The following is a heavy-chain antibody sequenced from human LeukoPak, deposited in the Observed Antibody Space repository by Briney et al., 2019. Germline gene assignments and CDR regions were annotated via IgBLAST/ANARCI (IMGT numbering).Heavy chain of an antibody. CDR2: IIPIFGTA. Sequence: SVKVSCKASGGTFSSYAISWVRQAPGQGLEWMGGIIPIFGTANYAQKFQGRVTITADKSTSTAYMELSSLRSEDTAVYYCASLHASTNYFDYWGQGTLVTVSS. CDR1: GGTFSSYA. CDR3: ASLHASTNYFDY. V-gene: IGHV1-69*06. J-gene: IGHJ4*02. D-gene: IGHD5/OR15-5a*01.